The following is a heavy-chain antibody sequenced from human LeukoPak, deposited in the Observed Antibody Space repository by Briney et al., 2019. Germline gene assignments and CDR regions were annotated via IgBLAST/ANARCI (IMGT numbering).Heavy chain of an antibody. CDR2: IYPGDSDT. D-gene: IGHD3-10*01. J-gene: IGHJ3*02. V-gene: IGHV5-51*01. Sequence: GESLQISCKGSGYSFTSYWIGWVRQMPGKGLEWMGIIYPGDSDTRYSPSFQGQVTISADKSISTAYLQWSSLKASDTAMYYCASSITMVRGARPDAFDIWGQGTMVTVSS. CDR1: GYSFTSYW. CDR3: ASSITMVRGARPDAFDI.